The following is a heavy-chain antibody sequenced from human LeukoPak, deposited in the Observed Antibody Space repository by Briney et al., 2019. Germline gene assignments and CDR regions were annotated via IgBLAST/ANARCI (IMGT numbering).Heavy chain of an antibody. CDR2: IYYSGST. Sequence: PSQTLSLTCTVSGGSISSGDYYWSWIRQPPGKGLEWIGYIYYSGSTYYNPSLKSRVTISVDTSKNQFSPKLSSVTAADTAVYYCARDSIQDAFDIWGQGTMVTVSS. CDR3: ARDSIQDAFDI. CDR1: GGSISSGDYY. D-gene: IGHD2-21*01. J-gene: IGHJ3*02. V-gene: IGHV4-30-4*01.